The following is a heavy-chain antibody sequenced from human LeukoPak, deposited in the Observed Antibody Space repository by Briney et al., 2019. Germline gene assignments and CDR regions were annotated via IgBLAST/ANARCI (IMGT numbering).Heavy chain of an antibody. Sequence: ASVKVSCKASGYTLTSYDINWVRQATGQGLEWMGWMNPNSGNTGYAQKFQGRVTITRNTSISTAYMELSSLRSEDTAVYYCARTYSSSWYDGYYFDYWGQGTLVTVSS. CDR3: ARTYSSSWYDGYYFDY. CDR2: MNPNSGNT. D-gene: IGHD6-13*01. CDR1: GYTLTSYD. V-gene: IGHV1-8*03. J-gene: IGHJ4*02.